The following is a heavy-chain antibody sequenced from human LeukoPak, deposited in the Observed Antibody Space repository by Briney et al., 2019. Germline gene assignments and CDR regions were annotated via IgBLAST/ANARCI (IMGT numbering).Heavy chain of an antibody. V-gene: IGHV3-21*04. CDR1: GFTFSSYA. D-gene: IGHD1-1*01. CDR2: ISSSSSYI. Sequence: GGSLRLSCAASGFTFSSYAMSWVRQAPGRGLEWVSGISSSSSYIYYADSVKGRFTISRDNAKNSLYLQMNSLRAEDTALYYCAKATNGPIGFDYWGQGTLVTVSS. J-gene: IGHJ4*02. CDR3: AKATNGPIGFDY.